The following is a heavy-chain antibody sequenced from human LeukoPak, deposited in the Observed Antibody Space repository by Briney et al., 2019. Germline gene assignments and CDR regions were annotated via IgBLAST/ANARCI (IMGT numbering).Heavy chain of an antibody. CDR3: ARDARGKGGYDLEGPYAFDI. D-gene: IGHD5-12*01. J-gene: IGHJ3*02. CDR1: GGTFIIYG. Sequence: ASVTVSFTGSGGTFIIYGISWVRQGHGQGMGWVGGIIPIFGTANYAQKFQGRGTITTDESPSTAYMELSSLRSEDTAVYYCARDARGKGGYDLEGPYAFDIWGQGTMVNVSS. V-gene: IGHV1-69*05. CDR2: IIPIFGTA.